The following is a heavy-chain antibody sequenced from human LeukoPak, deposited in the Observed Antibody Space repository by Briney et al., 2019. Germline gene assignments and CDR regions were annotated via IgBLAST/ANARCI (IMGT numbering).Heavy chain of an antibody. J-gene: IGHJ4*02. V-gene: IGHV3-30*02. D-gene: IGHD5-18*01. CDR3: AKDLYVDTAMVTDY. CDR2: IRYDGSNK. Sequence: GGSLRLSCAASGFTFSSYGMHWVRQAPGKGLEWVAFIRYDGSNKYYADSVKGRFTISRDNSKNTLYLQMNSLRAEDTAVYYCAKDLYVDTAMVTDYWGQGTLVTVSS. CDR1: GFTFSSYG.